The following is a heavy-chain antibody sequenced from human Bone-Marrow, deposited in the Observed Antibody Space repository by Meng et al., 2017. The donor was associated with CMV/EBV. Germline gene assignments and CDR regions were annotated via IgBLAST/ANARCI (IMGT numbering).Heavy chain of an antibody. CDR3: ARRRWNDGGGAFDI. D-gene: IGHD1-1*01. J-gene: IGHJ3*02. CDR2: INPNSGGT. V-gene: IGHV1-2*02. Sequence: ASVKVSCKASGYTFTGYYMNWVRQAPGQGLEWMGWINPNSGGTNYAQKFQGRVTMTRDTSISTAYMELSRLRSDDTAVYYCARRRWNDGGGAFDIWGQGTMVTVSS. CDR1: GYTFTGYY.